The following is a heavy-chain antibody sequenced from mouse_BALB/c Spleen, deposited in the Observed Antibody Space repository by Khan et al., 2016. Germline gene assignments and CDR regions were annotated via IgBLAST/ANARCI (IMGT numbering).Heavy chain of an antibody. CDR2: INTNTGEP. D-gene: IGHD1-1*01. V-gene: IGHV9-3*02. CDR1: GYTFTNYG. CDR3: AEDYYGSNWFAY. J-gene: IGHJ3*01. Sequence: QIQLVQSGPELKKPGETVKISCKASGYTFTNYGMNWVKQAPGKGLKWMGWINTNTGEPTYAEEFKGRVAFSLETSASTAYLQINNLKNEDTATYFCAEDYYGSNWFAYWGRGTLVTVSA.